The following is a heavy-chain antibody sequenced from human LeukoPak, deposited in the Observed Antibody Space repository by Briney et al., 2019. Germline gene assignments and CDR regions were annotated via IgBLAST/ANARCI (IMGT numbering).Heavy chain of an antibody. D-gene: IGHD2-21*01. CDR3: ARGPGDYYFDY. CDR1: GFTFSSYD. J-gene: IGHJ4*02. Sequence: PAGGSLRLSCAAPGFTFSSYDMPWVRQATGEGLEWVSAIGTAGDTYYPGSVKGRFTISRENAKNSLYLQMNSLRAGDTAVYYCARGPGDYYFDYWGQGTLVTVSS. V-gene: IGHV3-13*01. CDR2: IGTAGDT.